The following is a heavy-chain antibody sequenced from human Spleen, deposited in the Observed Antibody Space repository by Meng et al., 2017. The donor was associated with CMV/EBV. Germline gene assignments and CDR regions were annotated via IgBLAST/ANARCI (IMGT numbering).Heavy chain of an antibody. V-gene: IGHV4-61*01. CDR1: GGSVSSGNYH. CDR3: AGLIVGNGGRGH. CDR2: TVYGGSL. J-gene: IGHJ4*02. Sequence: CPVSGGSVSSGNYHWNWLRQPPGKGLEWIGQTVYGGSLKYNPSLESRLSISIDTSKNQFSLNLNSVTAADTAVYYCAGLIVGNGGRGHWGQGTLVTVSS. D-gene: IGHD2/OR15-2a*01.